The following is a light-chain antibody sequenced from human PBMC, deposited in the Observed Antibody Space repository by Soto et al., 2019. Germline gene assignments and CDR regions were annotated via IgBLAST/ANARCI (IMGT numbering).Light chain of an antibody. CDR2: SNY. V-gene: IGLV1-44*01. CDR1: RANIESNT. CDR3: AAWDDILNGDV. Sequence: QSVLTQPPSASWTPGQRVSISCSGGRANIESNTVTWYQQLPGTAPKLVMYSNYARPSGVPDRFCGPTSGTSASLVIRGLQSEDEADYYCAAWDDILNGDVFGGGTKVTVL. J-gene: IGLJ1*01.